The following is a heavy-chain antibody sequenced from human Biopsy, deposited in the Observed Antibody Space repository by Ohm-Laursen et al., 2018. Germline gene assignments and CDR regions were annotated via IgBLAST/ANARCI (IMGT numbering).Heavy chain of an antibody. D-gene: IGHD3-22*01. Sequence: ASVKVSCKASGYTFTGYHVHWVRQAPGQGLEWMGRINAKTGDTNYAQKFQGRVTMTRDTSISTAYVDLSSLRSDDTAAYYCTRGGYYYDSLAYYYWFDPWGQGTLVTVSS. CDR2: INAKTGDT. CDR3: TRGGYYYDSLAYYYWFDP. V-gene: IGHV1-2*06. CDR1: GYTFTGYH. J-gene: IGHJ5*02.